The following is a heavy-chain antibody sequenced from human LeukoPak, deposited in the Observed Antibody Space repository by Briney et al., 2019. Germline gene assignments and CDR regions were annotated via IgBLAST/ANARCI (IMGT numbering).Heavy chain of an antibody. V-gene: IGHV4-61*08. Sequence: SETLSLTCTVSGASIRSGDYYWSWIRQPPGKGLEWIGYIYYSGSTNYNPSLKSRVTISVDTSKNQFSLKLSSVTAADTAVYYCARAPGHIAARRGFWFDPWGQGTLVTVSS. J-gene: IGHJ5*02. CDR1: GASIRSGDYY. D-gene: IGHD6-6*01. CDR3: ARAPGHIAARRGFWFDP. CDR2: IYYSGST.